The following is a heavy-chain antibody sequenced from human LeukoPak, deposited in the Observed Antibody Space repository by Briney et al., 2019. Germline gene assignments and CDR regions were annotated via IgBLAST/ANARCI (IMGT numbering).Heavy chain of an antibody. V-gene: IGHV3-23*01. CDR1: GFTFSDYA. J-gene: IGHJ4*02. CDR2: ISGSGGST. CDR3: AKGGSGWYLYYFDY. Sequence: GGSLRLSCSASGFTFSDYAMHWVRQAPGKGLEWVSAISGSGGSTYYADSVKGRFTISRDNSKNTLYLQMNSLRAEDTAVYYCAKGGSGWYLYYFDYWGQGTLVTVSS. D-gene: IGHD6-19*01.